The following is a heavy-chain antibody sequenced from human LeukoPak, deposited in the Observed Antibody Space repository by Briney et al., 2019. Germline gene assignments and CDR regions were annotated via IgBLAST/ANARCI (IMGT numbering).Heavy chain of an antibody. CDR2: IYYSGST. Sequence: SETLSLTCTVSGGSISSHYWSWIRQPPGKGLEWIGYIYYSGSTNYNPSLKSRVTIPVDTSKNQFSLKLSSVTAADTAVYYCARVAARPAFPDYWGQGTLVTVSS. J-gene: IGHJ4*02. D-gene: IGHD6-6*01. CDR1: GGSISSHY. V-gene: IGHV4-59*11. CDR3: ARVAARPAFPDY.